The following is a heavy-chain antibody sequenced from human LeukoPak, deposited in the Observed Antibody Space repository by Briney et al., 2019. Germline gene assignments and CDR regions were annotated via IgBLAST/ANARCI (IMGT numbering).Heavy chain of an antibody. CDR3: ARGGRWLQFCDY. Sequence: GGSLRLSCAASGFTFSSYEMNWVRQAPGKGLEWVSYISSSGSTIYYADSVKGRFTISRDNAKNSLYLQMNSLRAEDTAVYYCARGGRWLQFCDYWGQGTLVTVSS. D-gene: IGHD5-24*01. J-gene: IGHJ4*02. CDR2: ISSSGSTI. CDR1: GFTFSSYE. V-gene: IGHV3-48*03.